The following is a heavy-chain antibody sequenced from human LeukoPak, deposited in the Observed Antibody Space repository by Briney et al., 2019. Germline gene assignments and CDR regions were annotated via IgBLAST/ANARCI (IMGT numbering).Heavy chain of an antibody. CDR2: ISHDGRNK. CDR1: GFTFSRYA. J-gene: IGHJ3*02. Sequence: GGSLRLSCAASGFTFSRYAMHWVRQAPGKGLEWVAVISHDGRNKDYADSVKGRFTISRNNSKHTLCLQMDSLRVEGTDVDIRARQGGGELVHAFDMWGQGTMVTVSS. CDR3: ARQGGGELVHAFDM. V-gene: IGHV3-30*11. D-gene: IGHD1-26*01.